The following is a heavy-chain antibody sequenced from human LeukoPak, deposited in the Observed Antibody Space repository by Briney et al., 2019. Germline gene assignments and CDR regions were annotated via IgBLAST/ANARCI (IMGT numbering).Heavy chain of an antibody. D-gene: IGHD1-7*01. CDR3: ARNNWTYGSAFDI. CDR2: IYTSGST. Sequence: SETLSLTCTVSGGSISSGDYYWSWIRQPPGKGLEWIGRIYTSGSTNYNPSLKSRVTMSVDTSKNQFSLKLSSVTAADTAVYYCARNNWTYGSAFDIWGQGTMVTVSS. CDR1: GGSISSGDYY. J-gene: IGHJ3*02. V-gene: IGHV4-61*02.